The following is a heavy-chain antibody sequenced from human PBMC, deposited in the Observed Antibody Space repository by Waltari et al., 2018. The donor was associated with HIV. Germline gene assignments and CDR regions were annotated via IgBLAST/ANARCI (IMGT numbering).Heavy chain of an antibody. CDR1: GGSLSNYY. Sequence: QVQLQESGPGLVKSSETLSLSCTVSGGSLSNYYWTWIRQPPGKGPEWIGYIDYSGSTTYIPSLKRRVTISVDTSENQFSLKLSSVTAADTAVYYCARVSSGSPPLYYGMDVWGQGTTVTVSS. V-gene: IGHV4-59*01. CDR2: IDYSGST. CDR3: ARVSSGSPPLYYGMDV. J-gene: IGHJ6*02. D-gene: IGHD1-26*01.